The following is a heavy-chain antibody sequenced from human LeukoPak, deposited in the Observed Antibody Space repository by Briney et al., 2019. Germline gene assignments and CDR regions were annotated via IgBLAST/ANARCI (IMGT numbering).Heavy chain of an antibody. CDR1: VGTFSSYA. V-gene: IGHV1-69*13. Sequence: GASVKVSCKASVGTFSSYAISWVRQAPGQGLEWMGGVIPIFGTSNYAQKFQGRVTITADESTSTAYMELSSVRSEDTAVYYCARENGYGSGNYYSGMDVWGQGTTVTVSS. CDR2: VIPIFGTS. J-gene: IGHJ6*02. D-gene: IGHD3-10*01. CDR3: ARENGYGSGNYYSGMDV.